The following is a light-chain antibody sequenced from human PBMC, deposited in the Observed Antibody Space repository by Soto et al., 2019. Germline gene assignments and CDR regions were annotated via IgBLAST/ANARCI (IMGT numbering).Light chain of an antibody. J-gene: IGLJ1*01. CDR2: MTS. V-gene: IGLV2-14*01. CDR1: SSDVGNYNY. CDR3: SSPTSGSLCV. Sequence: QSALTQPASVSGSPGQSITISCTATSSDVGNYNYVYWYQQYPGRVPKLLIYMTSNRHSWVSNRFSGSNPGNTASLTISGLQADDEADYFCSSPTSGSLCVFGAGTKVTVL.